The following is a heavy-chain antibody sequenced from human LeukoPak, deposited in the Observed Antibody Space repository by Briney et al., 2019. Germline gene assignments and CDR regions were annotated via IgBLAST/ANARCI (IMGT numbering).Heavy chain of an antibody. Sequence: PGGSLRLSCAASGFAVSSNYMSWVRQAPGKGLEWVSVIYTGGSTYYADSVKGRFTISRDNSKNTVYLQMNSLRAEDTAVYYCARERGTSGYIRAFWGQGTLVTVSS. CDR1: GFAVSSNY. CDR3: ARERGTSGYIRAF. CDR2: IYTGGST. J-gene: IGHJ4*02. D-gene: IGHD3-22*01. V-gene: IGHV3-53*01.